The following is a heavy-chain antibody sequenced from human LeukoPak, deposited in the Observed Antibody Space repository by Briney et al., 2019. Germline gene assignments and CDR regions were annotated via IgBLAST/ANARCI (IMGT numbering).Heavy chain of an antibody. CDR1: GFTFSSYS. J-gene: IGHJ3*02. CDR2: ISSSSSYI. Sequence: GGSLRLSCAASGFTFSSYSMDWVRQAPGKGLGWVSSISSSSSYIYYADSVKGRFTISRDNAKNSLYLQMNSLRAEDTAVYYCALSGSYLDAFDIWGQGTMVTVSS. D-gene: IGHD1-26*01. V-gene: IGHV3-21*01. CDR3: ALSGSYLDAFDI.